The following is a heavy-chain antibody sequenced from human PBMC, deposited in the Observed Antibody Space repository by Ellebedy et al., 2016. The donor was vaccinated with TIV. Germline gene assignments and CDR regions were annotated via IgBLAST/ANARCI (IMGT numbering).Heavy chain of an antibody. CDR2: ISAYNGNT. V-gene: IGHV1-18*04. Sequence: ASVKVSCXASGYTFTSYGISWVRQAPGQGLEWMGWISAYNGNTNYAQKLQGRVTMTTDTSTSTAYMELRSLRSEDTAVYYCARDGSGSYQSEDFDYWGQGTLVTVSS. D-gene: IGHD1-26*01. CDR1: GYTFTSYG. CDR3: ARDGSGSYQSEDFDY. J-gene: IGHJ4*02.